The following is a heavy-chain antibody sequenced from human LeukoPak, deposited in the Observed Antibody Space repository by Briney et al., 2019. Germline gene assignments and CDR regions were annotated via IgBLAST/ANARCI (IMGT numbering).Heavy chain of an antibody. V-gene: IGHV4-30-4*08. J-gene: IGHJ4*02. CDR1: GGSISRGDYY. CDR3: ARDQGEWVDY. D-gene: IGHD3-16*01. Sequence: SETLSLTCTVSGGSISRGDYYWSWIRQPPGKGLEWIGYIYYSGSTYYNPSLKSRVTISVDTSKNQFSLKLSSVTAADTAVYYCARDQGEWVDYWGQGTLVTVPS. CDR2: IYYSGST.